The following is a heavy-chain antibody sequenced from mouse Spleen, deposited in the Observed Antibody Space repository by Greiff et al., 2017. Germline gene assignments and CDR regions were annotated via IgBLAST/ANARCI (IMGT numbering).Heavy chain of an antibody. CDR1: GYTFTDYA. V-gene: IGHV1S137*01. J-gene: IGHJ3*01. CDR2: ISTYYGDA. CDR3: ARNYGSSSWFAY. Sequence: VHLVESGAELVRPGVSVKISCKGSGYTFTDYAMHWVKQSHAKSLEWIGVISTYYGDASYNQKFKGKATMTVDKSSSTAYMELARLTSEDSAIYYCARNYGSSSWFAYWGQGTLVTVSA. D-gene: IGHD1-1*01.